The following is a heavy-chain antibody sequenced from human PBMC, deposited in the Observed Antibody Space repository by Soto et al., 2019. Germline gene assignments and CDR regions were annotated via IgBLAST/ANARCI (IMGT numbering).Heavy chain of an antibody. CDR2: INPNSGGT. CDR3: ARPLTGYRSSYFDY. CDR1: GYTFTGYY. Sequence: GASVKVSCKASGYTFTGYYMHWVRQAPGQGLEWMGWINPNSGGTNYAQKFQGWVTMTKNTLYLQMNSLRAEDTAVYYCARPLTGYRSSYFDYWGQGTLVTVSS. D-gene: IGHD6-13*01. J-gene: IGHJ4*02. V-gene: IGHV1-2*04.